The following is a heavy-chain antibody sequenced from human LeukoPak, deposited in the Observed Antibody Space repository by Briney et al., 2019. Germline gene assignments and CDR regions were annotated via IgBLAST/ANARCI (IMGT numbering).Heavy chain of an antibody. CDR3: AREGYPRRYCSSTSCRSGYYYMDV. Sequence: PSETLSLTCAVYGGSFSGYYWSWIRQPPGKGLEWIGEINHSGSTNYNPSLKSRVTISVDTSKNQFSLKLSSVTAADTAVYYCAREGYPRRYCSSTSCRSGYYYMDVWGKGTTVTASS. CDR2: INHSGST. V-gene: IGHV4-34*01. CDR1: GGSFSGYY. J-gene: IGHJ6*03. D-gene: IGHD2-2*01.